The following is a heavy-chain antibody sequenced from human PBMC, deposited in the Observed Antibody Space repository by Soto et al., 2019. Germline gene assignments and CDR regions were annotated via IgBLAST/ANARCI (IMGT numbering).Heavy chain of an antibody. J-gene: IGHJ4*02. CDR3: AKLRDFVVLPAGILDY. V-gene: IGHV3-66*01. D-gene: IGHD2-8*01. CDR2: IYSDGTT. Sequence: PGGSLRLSCAASGFTLSYSFMSWVRQAPGKGLEWVSLIYSDGTTYYADSVKGRFTISRDNSKNTLYLQMNSLRTEDTAIYYCAKLRDFVVLPAGILDYWGPGTLVTVSS. CDR1: GFTLSYSF.